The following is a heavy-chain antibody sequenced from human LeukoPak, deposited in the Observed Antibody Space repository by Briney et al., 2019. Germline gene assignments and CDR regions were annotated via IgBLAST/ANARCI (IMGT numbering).Heavy chain of an antibody. J-gene: IGHJ5*02. CDR1: GYSISSGYQ. CDR3: ARDPRWLTPACTSTSCYENYFDP. CDR2: IYHSGSA. D-gene: IGHD2-2*01. V-gene: IGHV4-38-2*02. Sequence: SETLSLTCAVSGYSISSGYQWAWIRQFPGKGLEWIRSIYHSGSAHYNPSLKSRVTISVETSKTQFSLKMYSVTAADTDVYYCARDPRWLTPACTSTSCYENYFDPWGQGTLVTVSS.